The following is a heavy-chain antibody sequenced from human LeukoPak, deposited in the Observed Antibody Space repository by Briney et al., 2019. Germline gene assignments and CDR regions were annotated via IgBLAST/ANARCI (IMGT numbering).Heavy chain of an antibody. CDR1: GGPISSGGYY. D-gene: IGHD3-10*01. Sequence: SETLSLTCTVSGGPISSGGYYWSWIRQHPGKGLEWIGYIYYSGSTYYNPSLKSRVTISVDTSKNQFSLKLSSVTAADTAVYYCARDSPYYYGSSWFDPWGQGTLVTVSS. J-gene: IGHJ5*02. V-gene: IGHV4-31*03. CDR2: IYYSGST. CDR3: ARDSPYYYGSSWFDP.